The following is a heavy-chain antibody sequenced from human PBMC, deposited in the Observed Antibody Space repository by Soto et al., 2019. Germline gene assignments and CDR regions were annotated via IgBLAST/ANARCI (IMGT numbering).Heavy chain of an antibody. CDR3: ARRRGLVGSFDY. CDR2: IYPVDSDT. CDR1: GYSFTTYW. D-gene: IGHD3-9*01. Sequence: GESLNIPCKCSGYSFTTYWLGCVLHVPGKGLEWMVIIYPVDSDTRYSPSFQGQVTISADKSIRAAYLQWSSLKASDTAMYFCARRRGLVGSFDYWGRGTLVTVPS. V-gene: IGHV5-51*01. J-gene: IGHJ4*02.